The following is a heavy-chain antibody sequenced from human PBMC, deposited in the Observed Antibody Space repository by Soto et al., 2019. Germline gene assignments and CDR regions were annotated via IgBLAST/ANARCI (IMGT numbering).Heavy chain of an antibody. J-gene: IGHJ4*02. CDR2: IWYDGSQT. Sequence: PVGSLRLSCAASGFTFRSYGMHWVRQAPGKGLEWVAVIWYDGSQTYYADSVKGRFTISRDNSNSALFLQMDNLRAEDTAIYYCARYNSGHSDYWGQGTLVTVSS. V-gene: IGHV3-33*01. D-gene: IGHD1-26*01. CDR3: ARYNSGHSDY. CDR1: GFTFRSYG.